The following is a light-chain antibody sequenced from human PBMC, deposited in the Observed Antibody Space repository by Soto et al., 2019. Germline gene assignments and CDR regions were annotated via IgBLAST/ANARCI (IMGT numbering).Light chain of an antibody. CDR3: SSYTTSTTRII. V-gene: IGLV2-14*01. CDR2: EVS. Sequence: QSALTQPASVSGSPGQSITISCTGSSSDVGGYNHVSWYQQHPGKVPKLMIYEVSNRPSGVSNRFSGSKSGNTASLTISGLQAEDEADYYCSSYTTSTTRIIFGGGTQLTVL. J-gene: IGLJ2*01. CDR1: SSDVGGYNH.